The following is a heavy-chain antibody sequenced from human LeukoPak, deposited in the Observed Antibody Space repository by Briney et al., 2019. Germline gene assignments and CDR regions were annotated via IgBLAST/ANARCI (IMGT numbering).Heavy chain of an antibody. Sequence: SETLSLTCTVSGGSISGYYWSWIRQPAGRRLEWIGRMYIGEDTNYNSSLKSRLNMSVDTSKNQFSLKLSSVTAADTAVYYCARQYSSGWARYFDYWGQGTLVTVSS. CDR3: ARQYSSGWARYFDY. CDR1: GGSISGYY. J-gene: IGHJ4*02. D-gene: IGHD6-19*01. V-gene: IGHV4-4*07. CDR2: MYIGEDT.